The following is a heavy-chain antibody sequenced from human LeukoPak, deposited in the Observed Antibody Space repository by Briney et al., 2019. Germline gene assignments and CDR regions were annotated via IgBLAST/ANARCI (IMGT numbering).Heavy chain of an antibody. D-gene: IGHD4-11*01. CDR2: IRPSNGDT. CDR1: GYTFTSHG. Sequence: ASVKVSCKTSGYTFTSHGISWLRQAPGQGLEWMGWIRPSNGDTKYAEKVQGRLSMTTDTHTTTAYMELRSLRSDDTAVYYCARDWPTVIADYWGQGTLVTVSS. V-gene: IGHV1-18*01. CDR3: ARDWPTVIADY. J-gene: IGHJ4*02.